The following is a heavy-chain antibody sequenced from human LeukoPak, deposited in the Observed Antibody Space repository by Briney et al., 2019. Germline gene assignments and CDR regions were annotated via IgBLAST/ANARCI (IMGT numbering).Heavy chain of an antibody. CDR1: GFTFRNFA. D-gene: IGHD6-19*01. V-gene: IGHV3-23*01. Sequence: GGSLRLSCAASGFTFRNFAMSWVRQAPGKGLEWVSGISGGGTSIYYADSVKGRFTISRDNSENTVYLQMNSLRAEDTAVYYCACQAGYSGGPFDYWGQGTLVAVSS. J-gene: IGHJ4*02. CDR3: ACQAGYSGGPFDY. CDR2: ISGGGTSI.